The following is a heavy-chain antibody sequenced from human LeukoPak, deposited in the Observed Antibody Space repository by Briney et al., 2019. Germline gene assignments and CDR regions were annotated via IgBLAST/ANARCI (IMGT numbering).Heavy chain of an antibody. V-gene: IGHV1-18*01. CDR2: VSAYNGNT. D-gene: IGHD3-9*01. CDR1: GYTFTSYG. Sequence: ASVKVSCKASGYTFTSYGISWVRQAPGQGLEWMGWVSAYNGNTNYAQKLQGRVTMTTDTSTSTAYMELRSLRSDDTAVYYCARDYDILTGSSYGMDVWGQGTTVTVSS. J-gene: IGHJ6*02. CDR3: ARDYDILTGSSYGMDV.